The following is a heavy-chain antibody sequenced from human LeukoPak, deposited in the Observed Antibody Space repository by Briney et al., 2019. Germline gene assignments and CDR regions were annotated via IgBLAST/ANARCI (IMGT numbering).Heavy chain of an antibody. CDR1: GGSFSGYH. CDR2: VNYGEST. J-gene: IGHJ4*02. D-gene: IGHD5-18*01. CDR3: AGGYSSGYFPY. V-gene: IGHV4-34*01. Sequence: PSETLSLTCAVFGGSFSGYHWSWIRQPPGKGLEWIGGVNYGESTNYNPSLKSRVTISVDTSKNQFSLDLSSVTAAEKAIYYCAGGYSSGYFPYWGQGTPVTVSS.